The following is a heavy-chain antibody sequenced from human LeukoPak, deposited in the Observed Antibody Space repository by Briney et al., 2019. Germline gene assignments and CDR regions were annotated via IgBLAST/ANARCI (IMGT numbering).Heavy chain of an antibody. CDR2: RNQDRSDK. V-gene: IGHV3-7*03. J-gene: IGHJ5*01. CDR1: GFTFSSYW. CDR3: TRDHPPRPGEWFDP. Sequence: GGPLRLSCVASGFTFSSYWMSWLRQAPGGGLEGVAHRNQDRSDKSYVDAVKGRFTIFRDNAKNSLYLQMNSVTAEDTAMYHCTRDHPPRPGEWFDPWGQGTLVTVSS. D-gene: IGHD6-6*01.